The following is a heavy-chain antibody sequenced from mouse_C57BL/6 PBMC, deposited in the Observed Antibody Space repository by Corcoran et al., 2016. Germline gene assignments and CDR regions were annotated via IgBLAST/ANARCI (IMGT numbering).Heavy chain of an antibody. CDR2: IYPGSGNT. V-gene: IGHV1-76*01. CDR1: GYTFTDYY. D-gene: IGHD1-1*01. J-gene: IGHJ4*01. CDR3: SRYYVSPYYAMDS. Sequence: QVQLKQSGAELVRPGASVKLSCKASGYTFTDYYINWVKQRPGQGLEWIARIYPGSGNTYYNEKFKGKATLTAEKSSSTAYMQISILTSEDSAVYFCSRYYVSPYYAMDSWGQGTSVTVSS.